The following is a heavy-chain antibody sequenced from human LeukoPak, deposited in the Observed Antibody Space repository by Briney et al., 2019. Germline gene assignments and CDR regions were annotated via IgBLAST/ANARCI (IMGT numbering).Heavy chain of an antibody. J-gene: IGHJ4*02. CDR3: ARHTKPPYYDFWRE. V-gene: IGHV4-39*01. CDR1: GGSISSSSYY. Sequence: PSETLSLTCTVSGGSISSSSYYWGWIRQPPGKGLEWIGSIYYSGSTYYNPSLKSRVTISVDTSKNQFSLKLSSVTAADTAVYYCARHTKPPYYDFWREWGQGTLVTVSS. CDR2: IYYSGST. D-gene: IGHD3-3*01.